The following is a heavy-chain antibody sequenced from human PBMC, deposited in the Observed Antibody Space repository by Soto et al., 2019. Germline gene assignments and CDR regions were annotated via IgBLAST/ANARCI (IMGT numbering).Heavy chain of an antibody. D-gene: IGHD3-3*01. V-gene: IGHV4-34*01. J-gene: IGHJ6*02. Sequence: TSETLSLTCAVYGGSFSGYYWSWIRQPPGKGLEWIGEINHSGSTNYNPSLKSRVTISVDTSKNQFSLKLSSVTAADTAVYYCARRIDYDFWSGYNYYYYYGMDVWGQGTTVTVSS. CDR1: GGSFSGYY. CDR2: INHSGST. CDR3: ARRIDYDFWSGYNYYYYYGMDV.